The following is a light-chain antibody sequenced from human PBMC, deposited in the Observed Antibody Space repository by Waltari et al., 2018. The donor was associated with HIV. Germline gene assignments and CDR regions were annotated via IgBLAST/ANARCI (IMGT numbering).Light chain of an antibody. CDR3: NSYAGSNNWV. CDR1: SSDVGGSKS. J-gene: IGLJ3*02. CDR2: EVN. V-gene: IGLV2-8*01. Sequence: QSALTQPPSASGSPGQSVTISCNGTSSDVGGSKSVSWYQQHPGKAPNLMIYEVNKRPSGVPDRFSGSKSANTASLTVSGLQADDEADYYCNSYAGSNNWVFGGGTKLTVL.